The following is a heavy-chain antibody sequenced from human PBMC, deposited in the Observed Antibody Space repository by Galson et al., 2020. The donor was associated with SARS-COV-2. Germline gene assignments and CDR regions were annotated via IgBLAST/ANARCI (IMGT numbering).Heavy chain of an antibody. CDR3: ARVSGAYDTEY. V-gene: IGHV4-31*03. D-gene: IGHD1-26*01. CDR1: GDSVSSAGYY. Sequence: SETLSLTCTVSGDSVSSAGYYWSWPRQHPGKGPEWIGYIQSSGSTYYNPSLKSRVTISADPSKTHFSLALSSVTAADTADYYCARVSGAYDTEYWGQGILVIVSS. J-gene: IGHJ4*02. CDR2: IQSSGST.